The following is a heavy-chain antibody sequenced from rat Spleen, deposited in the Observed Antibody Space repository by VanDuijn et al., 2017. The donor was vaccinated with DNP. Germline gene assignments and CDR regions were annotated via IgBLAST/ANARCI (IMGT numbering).Heavy chain of an antibody. CDR3: TRQLDY. J-gene: IGHJ2*01. V-gene: IGHV2-47*01. CDR2: MWSNGGT. CDR1: GLSLTNNN. Sequence: QVQLKESGPGLVQPSQTLSLTCTVSGLSLTNNNVSWIRQPPGKGLEWMGVMWSNGGTDYSSAIKSRLSINRDTSKSQVFLKMNSLQTEDTAIYFCTRQLDYWGQGVMVTVSS. D-gene: IGHD1-10*01.